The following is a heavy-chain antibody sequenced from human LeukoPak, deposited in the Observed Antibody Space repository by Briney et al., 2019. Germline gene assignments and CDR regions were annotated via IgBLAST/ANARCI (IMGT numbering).Heavy chain of an antibody. Sequence: VGSLRLSCAASGFTFSSYGMHWIRQAPGKGLEWVAFIRYDGSNKYYADSVKGRFTISRDNSKDTLYLQMNSLRAEDTAVYYCAKAKVDGYNTAAFDIWGQGTMVTVSS. J-gene: IGHJ3*02. V-gene: IGHV3-30*02. CDR3: AKAKVDGYNTAAFDI. CDR2: IRYDGSNK. CDR1: GFTFSSYG. D-gene: IGHD5-24*01.